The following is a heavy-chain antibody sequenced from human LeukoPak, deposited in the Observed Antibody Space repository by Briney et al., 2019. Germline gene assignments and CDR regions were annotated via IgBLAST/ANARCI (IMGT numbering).Heavy chain of an antibody. J-gene: IGHJ3*02. CDR2: MSGSGGST. D-gene: IGHD4-23*01. CDR3: ARGKTLESLDAFDI. Sequence: GGTLRLSCAASGFTFSDYGMSWVRQAPGKGLEWVSAMSGSGGSTYYADSVKGRLTISRDNSKKTLYLQMNSLRAEDTAVYYCARGKTLESLDAFDIWGQGTMVTVSS. CDR1: GFTFSDYG. V-gene: IGHV3-23*01.